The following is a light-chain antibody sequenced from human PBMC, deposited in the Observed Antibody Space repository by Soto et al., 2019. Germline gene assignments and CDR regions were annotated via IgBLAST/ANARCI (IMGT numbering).Light chain of an antibody. CDR1: SSDVGSYNL. J-gene: IGLJ2*01. CDR2: DVS. CDR3: SSYAGSSTMV. Sequence: QSALTQPASVSGSPGQSITVSCTGTSSDVGSYNLVSWYQQHPGEVPKLMIYDVSKRPSGVSNRFSGSKSGNTASLTISGLQAEDEADYYCSSYAGSSTMVFGGGTKLTVL. V-gene: IGLV2-23*02.